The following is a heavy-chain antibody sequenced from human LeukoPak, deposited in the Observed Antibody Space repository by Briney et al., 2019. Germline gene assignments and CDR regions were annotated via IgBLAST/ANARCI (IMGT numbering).Heavy chain of an antibody. V-gene: IGHV3-33*01. CDR1: VFSFSTYG. J-gene: IGHJ4*02. CDR2: IWYDGSNK. Sequence: GGSLRLSCAASVFSFSTYGMHWVRQAPGKGLERVAVIWYDGSNKYYADSVKGRFTISRDNSKNTLFLQMNSLRAEDSAVYYCARAPPYCSGGACYFDYWGQGTLVTVSS. CDR3: ARAPPYCSGGACYFDY. D-gene: IGHD2-15*01.